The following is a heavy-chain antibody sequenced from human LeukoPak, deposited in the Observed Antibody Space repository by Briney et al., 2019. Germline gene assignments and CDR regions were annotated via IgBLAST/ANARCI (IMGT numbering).Heavy chain of an antibody. V-gene: IGHV3-48*04. D-gene: IGHD5-18*01. CDR1: GFTFSSYW. CDR2: ISSGGNTI. Sequence: PGGSLRLSCAASGFTFSSYWMSWVRQAPGKGLEWVSYISSGGNTIYYADSVKGRFTISRDNAKNSLYLQMNSLRAEDTAVYYCAREGTGMVSFDYWGQGTLVTVSS. CDR3: AREGTGMVSFDY. J-gene: IGHJ4*02.